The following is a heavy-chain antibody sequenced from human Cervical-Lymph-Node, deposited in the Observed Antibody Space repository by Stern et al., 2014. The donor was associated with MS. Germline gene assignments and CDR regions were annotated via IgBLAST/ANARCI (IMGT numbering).Heavy chain of an antibody. CDR2: IYYNGST. CDR1: GASISSSLYH. V-gene: IGHV4-39*01. J-gene: IGHJ4*02. CDR3: LRVPKWLQLSPARGENANFNF. D-gene: IGHD5-24*01. Sequence: VQLLESGPGLVKPSETLSLTCTVSGASISSSLYHWGWIRQPPGKGLEWIGNIYYNGSTYSNPSHTTRVTIPLDTSKNQSSLERNFVTAADTAVYYCLRVPKWLQLSPARGENANFNFWGQGTLVTVSS.